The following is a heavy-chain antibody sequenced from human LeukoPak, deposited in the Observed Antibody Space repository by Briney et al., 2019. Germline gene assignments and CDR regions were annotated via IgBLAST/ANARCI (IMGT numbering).Heavy chain of an antibody. CDR1: GFTFSSYS. D-gene: IGHD2-2*01. J-gene: IGHJ4*02. CDR3: ASGLTAMRTAEGGFDY. V-gene: IGHV3-21*01. Sequence: GGSLRLSCAASGFTFSSYSMNWVRQAPGKGLEWVSSISSSSSYIYYADSVKGRFTISRDNRKNSLYLQMNSLRVEDTAVYFCASGLTAMRTAEGGFDYWGQGTLVTVSS. CDR2: ISSSSSYI.